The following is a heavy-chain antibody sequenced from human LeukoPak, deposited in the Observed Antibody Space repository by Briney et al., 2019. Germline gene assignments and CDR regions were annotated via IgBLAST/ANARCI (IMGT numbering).Heavy chain of an antibody. CDR3: AKRACRRSGCLG. D-gene: IGHD6-25*01. CDR1: GLTLSSYA. V-gene: IGHV3-23*01. J-gene: IGHJ4*02. CDR2: VSDSGSST. Sequence: HPGGSLRLSCAASGLTLSSYAVSSVRQAPGKGLEWVSAVSDSGSSTYYADSVKGRFTISRANSNNTLYLQMNSLRADDTAVYYCAKRACRRSGCLGWGQGTLVTVSS.